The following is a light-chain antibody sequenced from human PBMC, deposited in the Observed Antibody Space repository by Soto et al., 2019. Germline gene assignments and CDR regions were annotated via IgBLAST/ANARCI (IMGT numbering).Light chain of an antibody. CDR2: DAS. V-gene: IGKV1-33*01. J-gene: IGKJ5*01. CDR1: QDISNY. Sequence: IQMTQSPSSLSAYVGDRVTSTCQASQDISNYLNWYQQKLGKAPKLLIYDASNLETGVPSRFSGSGSGTDFTFTISSLQPEDIATYYCKQYSHLITFGQGKRLEIK. CDR3: KQYSHLIT.